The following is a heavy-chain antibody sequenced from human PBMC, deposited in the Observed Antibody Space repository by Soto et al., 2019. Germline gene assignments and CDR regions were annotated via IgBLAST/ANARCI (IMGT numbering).Heavy chain of an antibody. V-gene: IGHV3-48*03. Sequence: WGSLRLSCAASGFTFSSFEMNWVRQAPGRGLEWIAFIASSGRTMSYGDSVRGRFTISRDNVDNSVYLQMNSLRAEDSAVYYCVRQAFSHSYAHPYFFDYWGQGTLVTVSS. CDR1: GFTFSSFE. CDR3: VRQAFSHSYAHPYFFDY. CDR2: IASSGRTM. D-gene: IGHD3-16*01. J-gene: IGHJ4*02.